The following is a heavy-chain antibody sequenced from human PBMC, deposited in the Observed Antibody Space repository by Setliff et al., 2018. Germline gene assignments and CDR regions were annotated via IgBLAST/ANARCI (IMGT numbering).Heavy chain of an antibody. D-gene: IGHD6-19*01. CDR3: AREQWLDPPGYYYMDV. CDR2: IYIGGSA. V-gene: IGHV4-4*07. Sequence: PSETLSLTCAVSGYSISSGYYWSWIRQPAGKGLEWIGHIYIGGSANYNPSLKSRVTMSIDTSKNQFSLKLNSVTAADMAVYYCAREQWLDPPGYYYMDVWAKGTTVTVSS. J-gene: IGHJ6*03. CDR1: GYSISSGYY.